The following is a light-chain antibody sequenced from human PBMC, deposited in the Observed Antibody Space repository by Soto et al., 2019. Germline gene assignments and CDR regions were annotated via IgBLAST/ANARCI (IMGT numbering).Light chain of an antibody. Sequence: QSVLTQPASVSGSPGQSITISCTGTSSDVGGYNYVSWYQQHPGKAPKLMIYDVSKRPSGVSNRFSGSKSGNTASLTISGVQAEDEADYYCSSYTSSSTLVFGGGTKLTVL. CDR1: SSDVGGYNY. V-gene: IGLV2-14*01. CDR2: DVS. J-gene: IGLJ2*01. CDR3: SSYTSSSTLV.